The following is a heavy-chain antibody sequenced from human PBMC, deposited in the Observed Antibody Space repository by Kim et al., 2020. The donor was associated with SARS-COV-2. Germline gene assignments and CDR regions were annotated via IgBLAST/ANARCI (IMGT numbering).Heavy chain of an antibody. CDR2: IDHSGRT. CDR1: GDSINNNVYY. J-gene: IGHJ4*01. CDR3: ARDGDYTNTWAYYFDY. D-gene: IGHD2-2*02. Sequence: SETLSLTCSVSGDSINNNVYYWGWFRQPPGRGLEWIGSIDHSGRTPYNASLTSRATISVDTSRNQFSLKLTSLTAADTAVYYCARDGDYTNTWAYYFDY. V-gene: IGHV4-39*07.